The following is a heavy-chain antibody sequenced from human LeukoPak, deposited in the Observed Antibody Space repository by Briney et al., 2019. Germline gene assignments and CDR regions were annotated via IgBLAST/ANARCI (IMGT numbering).Heavy chain of an antibody. CDR1: GGTFSSYA. Sequence: ASVKVSCKASGGTFSSYAISWVRQAPGQGLEWMGGIIPIFGTANYAQKFQGRVTITADESTSTAYMELSSLRSEDTAVYYCARAKYGADSSSGMDVWGKGTTVTVSS. J-gene: IGHJ6*03. CDR2: IIPIFGTA. CDR3: ARAKYGADSSSGMDV. V-gene: IGHV1-69*13. D-gene: IGHD6-6*01.